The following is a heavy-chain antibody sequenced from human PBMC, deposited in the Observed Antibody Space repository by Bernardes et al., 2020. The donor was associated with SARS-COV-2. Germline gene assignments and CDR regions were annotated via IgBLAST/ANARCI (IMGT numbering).Heavy chain of an antibody. V-gene: IGHV2-5*02. Sequence: SGPTLAKPTQTLTLTCTFSGFSLSTAGVGVAWIRQPPGKALEWLALIYLDDDQRYSPSLRSRLTITKDTSKSQVVLTMTNIDPVDKATHYCSHRASFYDDDDFYYSGFDYWGQGTLVTVSS. CDR3: SHRASFYDDDDFYYSGFDY. J-gene: IGHJ4*02. CDR2: IYLDDDQ. D-gene: IGHD3-22*01. CDR1: GFSLSTAGVG.